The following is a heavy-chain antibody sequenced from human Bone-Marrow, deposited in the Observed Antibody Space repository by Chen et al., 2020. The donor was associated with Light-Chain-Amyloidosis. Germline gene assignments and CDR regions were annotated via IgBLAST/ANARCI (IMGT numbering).Heavy chain of an antibody. V-gene: IGHV5-51*01. CDR2: IYPDDYDA. CDR3: ARRRDGYNFDY. CDR1: GYTFPNYW. J-gene: IGHJ4*02. Sequence: EVQLEQSGPEVKKPGESLKISCKGSGYTFPNYWIGWVRQMPGKGLEWMGVIYPDDYDARYSPSFAGQVTISADKSLTTAYLQWRSLKASDTAMYYCARRRDGYNFDYWGQGTLVTVSS. D-gene: IGHD5-12*01.